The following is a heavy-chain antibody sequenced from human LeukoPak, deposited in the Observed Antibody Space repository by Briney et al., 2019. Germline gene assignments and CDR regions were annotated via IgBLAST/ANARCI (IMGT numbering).Heavy chain of an antibody. V-gene: IGHV2-5*01. J-gene: IGHJ4*02. CDR1: GFSLSTTGGG. Sequence: SGPTLVNPTPTLTLTFTFSGFSLSTTGGGLAWIRQPPVKAPEWLALIYWNDDKRYIPSLKSRLSITKDTTKNQVVLTVTNMDPVDTATYYCAHIRAWGYADYGGQGTLVTVS. CDR2: IYWNDDK. CDR3: AHIRAWGYADY. D-gene: IGHD7-27*01.